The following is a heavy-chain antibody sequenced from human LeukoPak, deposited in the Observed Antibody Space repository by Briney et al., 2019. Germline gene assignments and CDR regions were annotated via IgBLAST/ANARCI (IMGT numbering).Heavy chain of an antibody. CDR3: ARESSLSGYSSDAFDI. CDR1: GYTFTGYY. D-gene: IGHD3-22*01. J-gene: IGHJ3*02. CDR2: INPNNGGT. V-gene: IGHV1-2*02. Sequence: ASVKVSFKASGYTFTGYYMHWVRQAPGQGREWMGWINPNNGGTNYAQKFQGRVTMTRDTSISTAYMELSRLRSDDTAVYYCARESSLSGYSSDAFDIWGQGTMVTVSS.